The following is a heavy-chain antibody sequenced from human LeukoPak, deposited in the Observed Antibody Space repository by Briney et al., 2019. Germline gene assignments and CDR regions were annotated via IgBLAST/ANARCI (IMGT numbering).Heavy chain of an antibody. Sequence: GGSLTLSCAASGFTFNSYAMSWVRQAPGKGLVGVSGISGSGGSTYYADSVKGRFTISRDNAKNSLSLQMNSLRADDTAVYYCARGIWEYYDGSATNTHDAFDIWGQGTMVTVSS. CDR3: ARGIWEYYDGSATNTHDAFDI. D-gene: IGHD3-22*01. CDR2: ISGSGGST. CDR1: GFTFNSYA. J-gene: IGHJ3*02. V-gene: IGHV3-23*01.